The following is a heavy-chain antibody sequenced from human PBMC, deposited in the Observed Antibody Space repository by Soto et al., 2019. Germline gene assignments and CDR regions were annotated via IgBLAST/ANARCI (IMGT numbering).Heavy chain of an antibody. D-gene: IGHD3-22*01. CDR3: ARREAYYDKTFDY. J-gene: IGHJ4*02. Sequence: PSETMSLTCTGSGGSVSSSSYYWGWIRQPPGKGLEWIGSIYYSGSTYYNPSLKSRVTISVDTSKNQFSLKLSSVTAADTAVYYCARREAYYDKTFDYWGQGTLVTVSS. CDR2: IYYSGST. V-gene: IGHV4-39*01. CDR1: GGSVSSSSYY.